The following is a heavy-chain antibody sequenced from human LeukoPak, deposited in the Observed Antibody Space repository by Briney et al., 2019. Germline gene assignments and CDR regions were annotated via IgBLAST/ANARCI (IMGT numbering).Heavy chain of an antibody. CDR1: GFTFRSYG. CDR3: ATYYYDSGGFHFHH. D-gene: IGHD3-22*01. J-gene: IGHJ1*01. Sequence: GGSLRLSCAASGFTFRSYGMHWIRQAPGKGLEYVSAISSNGGRTYYANSVKGRFTISRDNSRNTLYLQMGSLRAEDMAVYYCATYYYDSGGFHFHHWGQGTLVTVSS. CDR2: ISSNGGRT. V-gene: IGHV3-64*01.